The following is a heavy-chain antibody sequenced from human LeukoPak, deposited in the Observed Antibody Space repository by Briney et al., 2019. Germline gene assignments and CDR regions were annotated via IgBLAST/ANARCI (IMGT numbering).Heavy chain of an antibody. J-gene: IGHJ4*02. V-gene: IGHV3-7*01. D-gene: IGHD1-26*01. CDR1: GLIFSGYA. CDR3: ARDTRTFDY. Sequence: GSLRLSCAASGLIFSGYAMSWVRQAPGKGLEWVANINQDGSEKYYVDSVKGRFTISRDNAKNSLFLQLNSLRAEDTAVYYCARDTRTFDYWGQGTLVTVSS. CDR2: INQDGSEK.